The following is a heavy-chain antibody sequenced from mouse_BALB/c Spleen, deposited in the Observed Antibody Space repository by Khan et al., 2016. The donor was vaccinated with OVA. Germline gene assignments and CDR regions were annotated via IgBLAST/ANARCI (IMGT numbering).Heavy chain of an antibody. J-gene: IGHJ2*01. CDR2: LAYSGST. CDR3: TDEMVLHQCPSYDDN. V-gene: IGHV3-2*02. Sequence: EVQLVESGPGLLKPSQSLSLTCTVTGYSITSDYAWNWIRQPPGNKLEWMAFLAYSGSTTYNPSLRSRILITRNTSKNQFFLQLNPLTTEDTTTCYYTDEMVLHQCPSYDDNWGQGTTLTVSS. D-gene: IGHD6-1*01. CDR1: GYSITSDYA.